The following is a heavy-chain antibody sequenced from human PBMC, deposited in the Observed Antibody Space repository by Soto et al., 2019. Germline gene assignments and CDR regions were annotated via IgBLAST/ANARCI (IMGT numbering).Heavy chain of an antibody. J-gene: IGHJ4*02. CDR2: ISAYNGNT. V-gene: IGHV1-18*01. D-gene: IGHD2-15*01. CDR3: AREEWEYCSGDSCYSPFDY. CDR1: GCTFTSYG. Sequence: ASVKVSCKASGCTFTSYGISWVRQAPGQGLEWMGWISAYNGNTTYAQKLQGRVTMTTDTSTSTAYMELRSLRSDDTAVYYCAREEWEYCSGDSCYSPFDYWGQGTLVTVSS.